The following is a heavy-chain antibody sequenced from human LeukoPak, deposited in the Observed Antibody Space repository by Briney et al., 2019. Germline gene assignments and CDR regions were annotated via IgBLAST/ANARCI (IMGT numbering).Heavy chain of an antibody. CDR1: GDSISTSNSY. D-gene: IGHD3/OR15-3a*01. Sequence: SETLSLTCTVPGDSISTSNSYWGWIRQPPGKGLEWIGSIYYSGNTYYNASLKSQVSISIDTSKNQFSLRLTSVTAADTAVYYCARQTGSGLFILPGGQGTLVTVSS. V-gene: IGHV4-39*01. CDR2: IYYSGNT. CDR3: ARQTGSGLFILP. J-gene: IGHJ4*02.